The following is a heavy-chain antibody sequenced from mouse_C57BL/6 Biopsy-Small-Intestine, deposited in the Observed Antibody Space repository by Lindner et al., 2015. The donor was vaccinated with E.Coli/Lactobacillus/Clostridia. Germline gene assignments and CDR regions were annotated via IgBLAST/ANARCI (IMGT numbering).Heavy chain of an antibody. CDR3: KRGGSPSAGIPPFQH. CDR2: IYGNSGDT. J-gene: IGHJ3*01. CDR1: GYTFTDYW. V-gene: IGHV1S61*01. Sequence: SVKVSCKASGYTFTDYWIHWVRQAPGQGLEWMGNIYGNSGDTNYAQKFEGRVTMTRDTSISTAYMEVNRLTSDDTAVYYCKRGGSPSAGIPPFQHWGQGTLVTVS. D-gene: IGHD1-1*02.